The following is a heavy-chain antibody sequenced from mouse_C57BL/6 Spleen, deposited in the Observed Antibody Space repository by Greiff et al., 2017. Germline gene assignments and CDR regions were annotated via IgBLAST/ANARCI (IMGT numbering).Heavy chain of an antibody. CDR3: ANLYDYDGGLAWFAY. V-gene: IGHV1-82*01. Sequence: QVQLQQSGPELVKPGASVKISCKASGYAFSSSWMNWVKQRPGKGLEWIGRIYPGDGDTNYNGKFKGKATLTADKSSSTAYMQLSSLTSEDSAVYFCANLYDYDGGLAWFAYWGQGTLVTVSA. CDR1: GYAFSSSW. J-gene: IGHJ3*01. D-gene: IGHD2-4*01. CDR2: IYPGDGDT.